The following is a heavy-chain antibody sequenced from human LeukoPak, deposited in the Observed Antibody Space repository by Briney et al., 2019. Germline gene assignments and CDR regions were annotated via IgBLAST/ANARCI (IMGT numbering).Heavy chain of an antibody. CDR1: GYTFTSYG. CDR2: ISAYNGNT. D-gene: IGHD6-19*01. V-gene: IGHV1-18*01. Sequence: AAVKVSCKASGYTFTSYGISRVRQAPGQGGEWMGWISAYNGNTNYAQQLQGRVIMTTDTSTSTAYMELRSLRSDDTAVDYCAREKASSGKDAFDIWGQGTMVTVSS. CDR3: AREKASSGKDAFDI. J-gene: IGHJ3*02.